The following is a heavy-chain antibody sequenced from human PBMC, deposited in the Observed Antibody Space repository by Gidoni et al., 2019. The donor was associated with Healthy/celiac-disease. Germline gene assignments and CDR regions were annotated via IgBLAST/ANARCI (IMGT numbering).Heavy chain of an antibody. CDR1: GFYFSSND. J-gene: IGHJ6*02. D-gene: IGHD2-8*01. CDR3: ASTLMGGYYYYYGMDV. Sequence: EVQLVESGGGVVQPGGSLRLSCAASGFYFSSNDMSWVRQAPGKGLEWVSVIYSGGSTYYADSVKGRFTISRDNSKNTLYLQMNSLRAEDTAVYYCASTLMGGYYYYYGMDVWGQGTTVTVSS. CDR2: IYSGGST. V-gene: IGHV3-66*01.